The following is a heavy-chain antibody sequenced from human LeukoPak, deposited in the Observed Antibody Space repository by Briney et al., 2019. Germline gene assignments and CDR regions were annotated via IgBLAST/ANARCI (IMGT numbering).Heavy chain of an antibody. J-gene: IGHJ6*02. CDR3: ASLGATTLSYYGMDV. D-gene: IGHD1-26*01. CDR2: VNPNGGAT. CDR1: GYTFTDYY. V-gene: IGHV1-2*02. Sequence: ASVKVSCKASGYTFTDYYIHWVRQAPGHGLEWMGWVNPNGGATNHAQNLQGRVTMARDPSISTLYMELSSLRSDDTAVYYCASLGATTLSYYGMDVWGQGTTVTVSS.